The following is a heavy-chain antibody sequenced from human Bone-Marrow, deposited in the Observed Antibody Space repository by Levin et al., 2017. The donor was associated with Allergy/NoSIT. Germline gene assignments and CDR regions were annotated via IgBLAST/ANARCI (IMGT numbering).Heavy chain of an antibody. D-gene: IGHD3-22*01. V-gene: IGHV3-15*01. J-gene: IGHJ4*02. CDR3: GATYYYDTNAPPGDY. CDR2: IKSKSAGGTT. Sequence: GESLKISCAASGFTFSNAWMNWVRQAPGKGLEWVGRIKSKSAGGTTDYSAPVKGRFTISRDDSKNTLFLQMNSLKIEDTAFYYCGATYYYDTNAPPGDYWGQGALVTVSS. CDR1: GFTFSNAW.